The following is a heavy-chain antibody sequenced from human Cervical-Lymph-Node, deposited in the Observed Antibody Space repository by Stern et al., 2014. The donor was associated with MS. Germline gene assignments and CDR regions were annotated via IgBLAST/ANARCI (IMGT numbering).Heavy chain of an antibody. V-gene: IGHV1-8*02. CDR1: GYTFTSHD. D-gene: IGHD5-18*01. CDR2: MKTNTGAT. J-gene: IGHJ4*02. CDR3: AREQWSTGTHFDS. Sequence: VHLVESGAEVKKPGASVKVSCKASGYTFTSHDINWVRQASGQGLEWLGWMKTNTGATGYAQKFQDRVTMTRDTSTDTAYMELSSLTSEDTAVYYCAREQWSTGTHFDSWGQGTLVTVSS.